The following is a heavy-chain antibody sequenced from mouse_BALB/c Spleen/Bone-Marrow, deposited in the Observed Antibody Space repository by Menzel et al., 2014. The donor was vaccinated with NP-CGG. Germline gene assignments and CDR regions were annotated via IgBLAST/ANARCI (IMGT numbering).Heavy chain of an antibody. J-gene: IGHJ2*01. Sequence: LEESGAELARPGASVKMSCKASGYTFTSYTMHWVKERPGQGLEWIGYINPSTGYTNYNQKFKDKATLTADKSSSTAYMQLSSLTSEDSAVYYCARSSFLRSYFDYWGQGTTLTVSS. CDR1: GYTFTSYT. CDR2: INPSTGYT. V-gene: IGHV1-4*01. CDR3: ARSSFLRSYFDY. D-gene: IGHD1-2*01.